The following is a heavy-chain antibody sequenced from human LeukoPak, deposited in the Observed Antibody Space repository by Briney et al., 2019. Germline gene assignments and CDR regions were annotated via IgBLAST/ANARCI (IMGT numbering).Heavy chain of an antibody. CDR2: IYPGDSDT. J-gene: IGHJ5*02. D-gene: IGHD6-19*01. Sequence: GESLKISCKGSGYSFTTYWIGWVRQMPGKGLEWMGIIYPGDSDTRYSPSFQGQVTISADKSISTAYLQWSSLKASDTAMYYCAREGAVAGTWFDPWGQGTLVTVSS. CDR3: AREGAVAGTWFDP. CDR1: GYSFTTYW. V-gene: IGHV5-51*01.